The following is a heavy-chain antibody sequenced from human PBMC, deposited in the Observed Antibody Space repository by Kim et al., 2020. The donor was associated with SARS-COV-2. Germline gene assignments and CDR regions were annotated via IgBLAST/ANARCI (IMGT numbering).Heavy chain of an antibody. CDR1: GYTFTGYY. CDR3: ARVYYDILTGYPLFGY. Sequence: ASVKVSCKASGYTFTGYYMHWVRQAPGQGLEWMGWINPNSGGTNYAQKFQGRVTMTRDTSISTAYMELSRLRSDDTAVYYCARVYYDILTGYPLFGYWGQGTLVTVSS. V-gene: IGHV1-2*02. D-gene: IGHD3-9*01. CDR2: INPNSGGT. J-gene: IGHJ4*02.